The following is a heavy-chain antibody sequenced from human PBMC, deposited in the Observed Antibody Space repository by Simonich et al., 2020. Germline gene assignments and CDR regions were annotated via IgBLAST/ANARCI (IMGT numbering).Heavy chain of an antibody. CDR3: AIFNVVSAADAFDI. CDR2: IKRTGSSH. V-gene: IGHV3-74*01. J-gene: IGHJ3*02. Sequence: EVQLVESGGGLVQPWWALSLSCAAFGFTFSSSWMHWVRQAPGKGLVWVARIKRTGSSHSNAYSVKGRFTISRANAKNTLYMQMNMLRAEDTAVYYCAIFNVVSAADAFDIWGQGTMVTVSS. CDR1: GFTFSSSW. D-gene: IGHD2-2*01.